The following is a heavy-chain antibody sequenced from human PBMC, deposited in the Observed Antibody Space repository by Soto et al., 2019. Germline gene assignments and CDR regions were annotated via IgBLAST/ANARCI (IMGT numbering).Heavy chain of an antibody. CDR1: GGSFSGYY. J-gene: IGHJ6*02. V-gene: IGHV4-34*01. CDR3: ARGRGVGATTGYYYYGMDV. Sequence: SETLSLTCAVYGGSFSGYYWSWIRQPPGKGLEWIGEINHSGSTNYNPSLKSRVTISVDTSKNQFSLKLSSVTAADTAVYYCARGRGVGATTGYYYYGMDVWGQGTTVTVSS. D-gene: IGHD1-26*01. CDR2: INHSGST.